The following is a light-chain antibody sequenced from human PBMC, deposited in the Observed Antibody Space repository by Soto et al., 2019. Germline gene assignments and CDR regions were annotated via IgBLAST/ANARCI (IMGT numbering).Light chain of an antibody. V-gene: IGLV3-9*01. J-gene: IGLJ2*01. CDR3: QVWDSNTVV. Sequence: SSELTQPLSVSVALGQTARITCGGNNIGSKNVHWYQQKPGQAPVLVIYRDSNRPSGIPERISGSNSGNTATLTISRAHAGDEADYYCQVWDSNTVVFGGGTKVTVL. CDR1: NIGSKN. CDR2: RDS.